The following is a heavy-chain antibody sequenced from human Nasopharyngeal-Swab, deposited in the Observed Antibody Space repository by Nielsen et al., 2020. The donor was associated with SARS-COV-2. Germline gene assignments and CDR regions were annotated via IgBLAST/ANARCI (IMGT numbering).Heavy chain of an antibody. J-gene: IGHJ4*02. Sequence: SETLSLTCTVFGGSFSSAGYFWTWIRQHPGKGLERIGYIYYSGSTYYNPSLKSRVTISVDTSKNHFSLKLSSVTAADTAVYFCARSMYCSSTSCRYYFDYWGQGTLVTVSS. V-gene: IGHV4-31*03. CDR1: GGSFSSAGYF. CDR3: ARSMYCSSTSCRYYFDY. D-gene: IGHD2-2*01. CDR2: IYYSGST.